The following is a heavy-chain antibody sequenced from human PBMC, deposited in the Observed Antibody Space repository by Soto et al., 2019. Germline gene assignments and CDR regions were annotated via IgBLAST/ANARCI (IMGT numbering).Heavy chain of an antibody. CDR3: ARDSGSSTVTYYYFGMDV. CDR2: ISAYSGNT. CDR1: GYAFRTYA. D-gene: IGHD3-10*01. J-gene: IGHJ6*02. V-gene: IGHV1-18*01. Sequence: QVLLVQSGTEVKKPGASVKVSCKASGYAFRTYAISWVRQAPGQGLEWMGWISAYSGNTNYAQKFQGRVTMTTDTSTFTSYMELRSLRSDDTAVYYCARDSGSSTVTYYYFGMDVWGQGTTVTVSS.